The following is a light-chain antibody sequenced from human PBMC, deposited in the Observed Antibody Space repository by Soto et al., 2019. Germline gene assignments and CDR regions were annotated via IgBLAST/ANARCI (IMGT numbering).Light chain of an antibody. Sequence: DIVMTQSPDSLAVSLGERATINCKPSQSILYNSNNKHYLAWYQHKPGQPPRLLIYWAYTRESGVPDRFSGIGSVLDFTLTISSLQTEDVAVYYCQQYYGTPRTVGVGTKVVIK. CDR3: QQYYGTPRT. CDR1: QSILYNSNNKHY. J-gene: IGKJ4*01. CDR2: WAY. V-gene: IGKV4-1*01.